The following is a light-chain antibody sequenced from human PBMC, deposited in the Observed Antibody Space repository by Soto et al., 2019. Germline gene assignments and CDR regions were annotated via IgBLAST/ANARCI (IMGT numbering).Light chain of an antibody. CDR2: WAS. CDR3: QQYGRT. V-gene: IGKV4-1*01. J-gene: IGKJ2*01. Sequence: DIVMTQSPDSLAVSLGERATINCKSSQSVLYTSNNQNYLAWYQQKPGQPPKVLIYWASTRESGVPDRFSGSGSGTDFILTINRLEPEDFAVYYCQQYGRTFGQGTKLEIK. CDR1: QSVLYTSNNQNY.